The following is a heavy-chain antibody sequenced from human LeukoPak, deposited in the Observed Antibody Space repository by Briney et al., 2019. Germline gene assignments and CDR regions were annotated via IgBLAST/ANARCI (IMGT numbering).Heavy chain of an antibody. CDR3: ARRDYMDV. CDR2: IYYSGST. J-gene: IGHJ6*03. CDR1: GGSINNSY. Sequence: SETLSLTCTVSGGSINNSYWTWIRQPPGKGLEWIGSIYYSGSTYYNPSLKSRVTISVDTSKNQFSLKLSSVTAADTAVYYCARRDYMDVWGKGTTVTISS. V-gene: IGHV4-59*05.